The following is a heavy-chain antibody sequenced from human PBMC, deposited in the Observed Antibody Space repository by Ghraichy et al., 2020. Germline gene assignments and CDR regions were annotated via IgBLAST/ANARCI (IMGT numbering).Heavy chain of an antibody. J-gene: IGHJ6*02. CDR2: MYIGGST. Sequence: GGPLRLSCAASGLSVSNNYMSWVRQAPGKGLEWVSVMYIGGSTYYADSVKGRFTISRDSSKNTLNLQMNSLRAEDTAVYYCARGGYGMDVWGQGTTVTVSS. CDR1: GLSVSNNY. CDR3: ARGGYGMDV. V-gene: IGHV3-53*01.